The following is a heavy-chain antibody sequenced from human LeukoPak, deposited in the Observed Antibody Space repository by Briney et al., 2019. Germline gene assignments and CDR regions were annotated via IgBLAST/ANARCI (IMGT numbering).Heavy chain of an antibody. Sequence: PGGSLRLSCVVSGFTFDMSTMTWVRQAPGKGPEWVAKMKEDGTEIFYAGSVAGRFTISRDNSKNSLYLRVNSLRVEDTAVYYCATGGALGGRFENWGQGTLVTVSS. V-gene: IGHV3-7*01. CDR3: ATGGALGGRFEN. D-gene: IGHD3-16*01. CDR1: GFTFDMST. CDR2: MKEDGTEI. J-gene: IGHJ4*02.